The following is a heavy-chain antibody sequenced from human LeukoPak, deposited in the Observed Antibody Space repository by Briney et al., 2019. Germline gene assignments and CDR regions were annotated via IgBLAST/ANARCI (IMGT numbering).Heavy chain of an antibody. CDR3: ARETLGYCSSTSCYEDAFDI. J-gene: IGHJ3*02. D-gene: IGHD2-2*01. Sequence: SETLSLTCAVSGGSISSYYWSWIRQPPGKGLEWIGYIYYSGSTNYNPSLKSRVTISVDTSKNQFSLKPSSVTAADTAVYYCARETLGYCSSTSCYEDAFDIWGQGTMVTVSS. CDR1: GGSISSYY. V-gene: IGHV4-59*01. CDR2: IYYSGST.